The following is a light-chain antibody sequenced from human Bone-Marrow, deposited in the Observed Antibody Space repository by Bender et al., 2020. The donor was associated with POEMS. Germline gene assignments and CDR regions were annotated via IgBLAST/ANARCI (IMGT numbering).Light chain of an antibody. CDR3: QAWDIYSVI. Sequence: SYEVTQPPSMSVSPGQTASITCSGDDLGDKYVAWYQQKPGQSPVLVIYQDTKRPSGIPERFSGSNSGNTATLTISGTQAMDEADYYCQAWDIYSVIFGGGTKLTVL. CDR1: DLGDKY. CDR2: QDT. J-gene: IGLJ2*01. V-gene: IGLV3-1*01.